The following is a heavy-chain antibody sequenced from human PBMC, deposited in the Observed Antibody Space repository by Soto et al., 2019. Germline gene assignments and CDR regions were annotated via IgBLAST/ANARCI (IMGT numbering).Heavy chain of an antibody. CDR2: INAGNGNT. J-gene: IGHJ4*02. CDR1: GYTFTSYA. CDR3: ARGGPMIVVVF. Sequence: QVQLVQSGAEVKKPGASVKVSCKTSGYTFTSYAMHWVRQAPGQRLEWMGWINAGNGNTKYSQKFQGRVTITRDTSASTAYMELSSLRSEDTAVYYCARGGPMIVVVFWGQGTLVTVSS. D-gene: IGHD3-22*01. V-gene: IGHV1-3*01.